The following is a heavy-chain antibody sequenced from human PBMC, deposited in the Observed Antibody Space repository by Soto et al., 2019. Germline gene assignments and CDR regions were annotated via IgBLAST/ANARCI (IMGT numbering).Heavy chain of an antibody. D-gene: IGHD6-19*01. CDR2: LSYDGRNK. CDR1: GFTFSSYA. CDR3: ARDRSPYSSGRHNRLFDY. J-gene: IGHJ4*02. V-gene: IGHV3-30*04. Sequence: QVQLVESGAGMVQPGRSLRLSCAASGFTFSSYAMHWVRQAPGKRLERVAVLSYDGRNKYYADSVKGRFTISRDNSKNTQDLQMNRLRAEDTAVYSWARDRSPYSSGRHNRLFDYWAQRTLVTVSS.